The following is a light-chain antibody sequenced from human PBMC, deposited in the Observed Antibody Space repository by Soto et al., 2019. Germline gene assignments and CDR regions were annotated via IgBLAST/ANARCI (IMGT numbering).Light chain of an antibody. CDR3: QQYHNWPLT. CDR1: QSVSNN. J-gene: IGKJ4*01. V-gene: IGKV3-15*01. Sequence: EIVMTQSPVTLSVSPGERATLSCSASQSVSNNLAWYQQKPGQAPRVLIFGATSRATGIPVRFSGSGSGTEFSLTVSSLQSEDFAVYYCQQYHNWPLTFGGGTKVDIK. CDR2: GAT.